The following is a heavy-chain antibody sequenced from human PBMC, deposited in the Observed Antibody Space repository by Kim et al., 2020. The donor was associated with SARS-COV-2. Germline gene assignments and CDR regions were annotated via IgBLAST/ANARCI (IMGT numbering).Heavy chain of an antibody. CDR2: IDADNGNT. J-gene: IGHJ4*02. V-gene: IGHV1-3*01. D-gene: IGHD6-13*01. Sequence: ASVKVSCKASGYVFTTYAIHWVRQAPGQRLAWMGWIDADNGNTKYSQKLQGRVSITRDTSAKTAYMEVSSLRSEDTAVYYCARGGISSWPTDYWGQGTLVTVSS. CDR3: ARGGISSWPTDY. CDR1: GYVFTTYA.